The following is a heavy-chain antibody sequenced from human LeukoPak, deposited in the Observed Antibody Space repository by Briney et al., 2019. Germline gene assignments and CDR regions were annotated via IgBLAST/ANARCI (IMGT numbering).Heavy chain of an antibody. V-gene: IGHV2-70*11. CDR1: GFSLSTNGMC. J-gene: IGHJ4*02. CDR2: IDWDDDK. CDR3: ARIRIAAGYFDY. D-gene: IGHD6-13*01. Sequence: DSGPMLVNPTQSLTLTCTFSGFSLSTNGMCVSWIRQPPGKALEWLARIDWDDDKYYSTSLKTRLTISKDTSKNQVVLTMTNMDPVDTATYYCARIRIAAGYFDYWGQGTLVTVSS.